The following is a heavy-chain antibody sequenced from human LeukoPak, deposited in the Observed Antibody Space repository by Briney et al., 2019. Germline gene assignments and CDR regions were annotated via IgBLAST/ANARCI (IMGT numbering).Heavy chain of an antibody. V-gene: IGHV3-11*01. CDR1: AFTFSEHS. D-gene: IGHD5-18*01. CDR2: ITESGGTE. J-gene: IGHJ4*02. Sequence: KPGGSLRLSCVGSAFTFSEHSMSWIRQAPGRELEWISSITESGGTEYYADSVKGRFSISRDNAKSALYLQMNSLRAEDTAVYYCARPPEGYSYGFYFGHWGQGAPVIVSS. CDR3: ARPPEGYSYGFYFGH.